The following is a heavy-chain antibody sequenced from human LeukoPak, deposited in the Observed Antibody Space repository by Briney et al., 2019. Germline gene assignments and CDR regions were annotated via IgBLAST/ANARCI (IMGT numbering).Heavy chain of an antibody. D-gene: IGHD6-25*01. CDR2: IRGDGSMT. CDR3: ARENLAAAADY. V-gene: IGHV3-74*01. Sequence: GGSLRLSCAASGFTVDSNYLSWVRQAPGKGLVWVSRIRGDGSMTNYADSVKGRFTISRDNAKNTLHLQMNGLRLEDTAVYYCARENLAAAADYWGQGTVVTVSS. J-gene: IGHJ4*02. CDR1: GFTVDSNY.